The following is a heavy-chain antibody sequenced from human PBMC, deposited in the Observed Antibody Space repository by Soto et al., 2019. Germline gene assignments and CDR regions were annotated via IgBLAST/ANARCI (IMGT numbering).Heavy chain of an antibody. V-gene: IGHV3-30*18. D-gene: IGHD1-26*01. CDR1: GFTFRSFG. J-gene: IGHJ3*02. CDR2: ISYDGTNK. CDR3: AKVLPATGIEGGGDAFDI. Sequence: QVQLVESGGGVVQPGRSLRLSCAASGFTFRSFGMHWIRQAPGKGLEWVALISYDGTNKYYADSLRGRFTISRDNSKNTLYLEMNTLRVEDTAVYYCAKVLPATGIEGGGDAFDIWGQGTMVTVSS.